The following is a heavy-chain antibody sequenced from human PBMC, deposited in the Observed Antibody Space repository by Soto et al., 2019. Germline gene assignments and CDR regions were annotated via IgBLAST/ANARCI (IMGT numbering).Heavy chain of an antibody. Sequence: QVQLVQSGAEVKKPGSSVKVSCKASGGTFSSYAISWVRQAPGQGLEWMGGIIPIFGTANYAQKFQGRVTSTADESTSTAYMELSSRRSEDTAVYYCARARDDTTVPTGYYYYGMDVWGQGTTVTVSS. CDR3: ARARDDTTVPTGYYYYGMDV. J-gene: IGHJ6*02. D-gene: IGHD4-4*01. V-gene: IGHV1-69*12. CDR2: IIPIFGTA. CDR1: GGTFSSYA.